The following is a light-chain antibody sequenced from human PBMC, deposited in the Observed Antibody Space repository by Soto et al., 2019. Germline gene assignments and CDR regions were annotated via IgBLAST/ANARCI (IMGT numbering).Light chain of an antibody. CDR1: SSDVGSYNR. CDR3: SSYTSSSTVI. V-gene: IGLV2-18*02. J-gene: IGLJ2*01. CDR2: EVN. Sequence: QSALTQPPSVSGSPGQSVTISCTGTSSDVGSYNRVSWYQQPPGTAPKLMIYEVNTRPSGVPDRFSGSKSGNTASLTISGLQAEDEADYYCSSYTSSSTVIFGGGTKLTVL.